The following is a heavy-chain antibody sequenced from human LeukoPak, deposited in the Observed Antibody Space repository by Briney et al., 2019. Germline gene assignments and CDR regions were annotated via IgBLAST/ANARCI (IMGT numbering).Heavy chain of an antibody. CDR2: ISTSSSYI. Sequence: GGSLRLSCAASGFPFNRYRMNWVRQAPGKGLEWVSSISTSSSYIYYADSVKGRFTISRDNAKSSLYLQMNSLRAEDTAVYYCARHINVVVVPTGPFYSDYGGQGTLVTVSS. D-gene: IGHD2-15*01. CDR3: ARHINVVVVPTGPFYSDY. V-gene: IGHV3-21*01. CDR1: GFPFNRYR. J-gene: IGHJ4*02.